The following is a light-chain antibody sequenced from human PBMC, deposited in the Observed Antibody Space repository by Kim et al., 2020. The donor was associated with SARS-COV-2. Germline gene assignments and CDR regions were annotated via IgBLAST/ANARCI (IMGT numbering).Light chain of an antibody. CDR1: QSVSIN. Sequence: SASVGDKVTITCRATQSVSINLNWYQKRPGKAPRFLIYGASTLQSGVPSRFSGSSAGTGFTRTISSLQPEDVAIYYCQQTFSTQYSFGQGTKLEI. V-gene: IGKV1-39*01. CDR2: GAS. CDR3: QQTFSTQYS. J-gene: IGKJ2*03.